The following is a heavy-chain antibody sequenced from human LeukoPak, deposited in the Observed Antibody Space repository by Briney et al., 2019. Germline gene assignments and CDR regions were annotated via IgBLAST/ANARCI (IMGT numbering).Heavy chain of an antibody. J-gene: IGHJ4*02. Sequence: GGSLRLSCAASGFTVSSDYMSWVRQAPGKGLEWVSVIYGGGSTYYAASVKGRFTISRHSSKNTLYLQMNSLRAEDTAVYYCARLQLWQIDYWGQGTLVTVSS. D-gene: IGHD5-18*01. CDR1: GFTVSSDY. CDR2: IYGGGST. CDR3: ARLQLWQIDY. V-gene: IGHV3-53*04.